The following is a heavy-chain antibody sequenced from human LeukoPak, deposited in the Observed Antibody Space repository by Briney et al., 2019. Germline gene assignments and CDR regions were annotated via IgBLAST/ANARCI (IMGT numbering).Heavy chain of an antibody. D-gene: IGHD1-26*01. CDR1: GLTFDDYA. CDR2: ISWDGGST. J-gene: IGHJ4*02. V-gene: IGHV3-43D*03. CDR3: AKALSGSYWGVDY. Sequence: GGSLRLSCAASGLTFDDYAMHWVRKAPGRGLEWVSLISWDGGSTYYADSVKGRFTISRDNSKNSLYLQMNSLRAEDTALYYCAKALSGSYWGVDYWGQGTLVTVSS.